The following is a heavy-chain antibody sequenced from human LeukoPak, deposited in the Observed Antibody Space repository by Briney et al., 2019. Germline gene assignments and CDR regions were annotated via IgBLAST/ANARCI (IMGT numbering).Heavy chain of an antibody. Sequence: SETLSLTCTVSGGSISSYYWSWIRQPPGKGLEWIGYIYYSGSTNYNPSLKSRVTISVDTSKNQFSLKLSSVTAADPAVYYCARGGSYPIPGDWFDPWGQGTLVTVSS. V-gene: IGHV4-59*01. D-gene: IGHD1-26*01. CDR3: ARGGSYPIPGDWFDP. J-gene: IGHJ5*02. CDR1: GGSISSYY. CDR2: IYYSGST.